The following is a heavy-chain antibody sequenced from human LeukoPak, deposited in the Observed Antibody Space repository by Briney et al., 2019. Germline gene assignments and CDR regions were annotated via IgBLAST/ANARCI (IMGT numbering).Heavy chain of an antibody. CDR1: GFTFSSYS. V-gene: IGHV3-21*01. CDR2: ISSSSSYI. D-gene: IGHD2-2*01. CDR3: ARAPLHLAMYHYFDY. J-gene: IGHJ4*02. Sequence: GGSLRLSCVVSGFTFSSYSVNWVRQSPGKGLEWVSYISSSSSYIHYADSVKGRFTISRDNAKKSLYLQMNSLRAEDTAVYYCARAPLHLAMYHYFDYWGQGTLVTVSS.